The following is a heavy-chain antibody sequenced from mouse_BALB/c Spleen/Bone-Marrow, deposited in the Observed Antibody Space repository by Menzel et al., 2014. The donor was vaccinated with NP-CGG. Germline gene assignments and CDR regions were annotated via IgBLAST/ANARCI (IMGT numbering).Heavy chain of an antibody. CDR3: ARAYYGNYPYAMNY. D-gene: IGHD2-10*01. Sequence: EVQLVESGAELVKPGASVKLSCTASGFNIKDTYMHWVKQRPGQGLEWIGRIDPANGNTKYDPKFQGKATITADTSSNTAYLQPSSLTSEDTAVYFCARAYYGNYPYAMNYWGQGTSVTVSS. V-gene: IGHV14-3*02. CDR1: GFNIKDTY. CDR2: IDPANGNT. J-gene: IGHJ4*01.